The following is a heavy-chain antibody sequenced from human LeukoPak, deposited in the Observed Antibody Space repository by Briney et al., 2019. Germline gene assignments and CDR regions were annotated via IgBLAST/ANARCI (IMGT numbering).Heavy chain of an antibody. V-gene: IGHV3-21*01. Sequence: PGGPLRLSCAASGFTFSSYSMNWVRQAPGKGLEWVSSISSSSSYIYYADSVKGRFTISRDNAKNSLYLQMNSLRAEDTAVYYCARDLGSSYSSGIDYWGQGTLVTVSS. D-gene: IGHD2-15*01. CDR2: ISSSSSYI. CDR3: ARDLGSSYSSGIDY. CDR1: GFTFSSYS. J-gene: IGHJ4*02.